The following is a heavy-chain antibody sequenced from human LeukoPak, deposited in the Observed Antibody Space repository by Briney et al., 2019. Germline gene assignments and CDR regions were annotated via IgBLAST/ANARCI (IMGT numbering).Heavy chain of an antibody. CDR2: ISDSGGYT. V-gene: IGHV3-23*01. Sequence: GGSLRLSCAASGFTFSSFVMSWVRQAPGKGLEWVSGISDSGGYTYYADSVKGRFTISRDNSKNTLYLHMNSLRAEDTAVYYCAKLGNFASGSYSDWGQGTLVTVSS. D-gene: IGHD3-10*01. CDR3: AKLGNFASGSYSD. CDR1: GFTFSSFV. J-gene: IGHJ4*02.